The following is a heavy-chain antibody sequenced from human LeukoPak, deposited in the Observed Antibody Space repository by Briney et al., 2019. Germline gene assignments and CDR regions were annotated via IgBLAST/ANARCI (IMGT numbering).Heavy chain of an antibody. J-gene: IGHJ4*02. CDR2: IYTGGIT. CDR1: GGSISSFY. CDR3: ARDRRIAVAVTPFDY. Sequence: PSETLSLTCTVSGGSISSFYWSWIRQSAGKGLEWIGRIYTGGITNYNPSLKSRVSMSVDTSKNQFSLRLSSVPAADTAMYYCARDRRIAVAVTPFDYWGQGTLVTVSS. D-gene: IGHD6-13*01. V-gene: IGHV4-4*07.